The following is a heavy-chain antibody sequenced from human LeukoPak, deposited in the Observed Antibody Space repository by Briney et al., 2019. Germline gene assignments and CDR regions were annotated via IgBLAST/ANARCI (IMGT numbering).Heavy chain of an antibody. V-gene: IGHV4-34*01. CDR3: ASMRDIVVVPAAPNWFDP. D-gene: IGHD2-2*01. Sequence: SETLSLTCAVYGGSFSGYYWSWIRQPPGKGLEWIGEINHSGSTNYNPSLKSRVTISVDTSKNQFSLKLSSVTAADTAVYYCASMRDIVVVPAAPNWFDPWGQEPWSPSPQ. J-gene: IGHJ5*02. CDR2: INHSGST. CDR1: GGSFSGYY.